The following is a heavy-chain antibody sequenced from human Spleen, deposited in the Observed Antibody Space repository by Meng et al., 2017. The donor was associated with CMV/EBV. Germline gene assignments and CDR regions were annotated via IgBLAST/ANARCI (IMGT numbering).Heavy chain of an antibody. Sequence: ASVKVSCKASGYTFTSYDINWVRQATGQGLEWMGRINPKSGDTTYAQKLQGRVTMTTDTSTNTAYMELRSLRSDDTAVYYCAKTPYYDFWSGPDSGVDVWGQGTTVTVSS. V-gene: IGHV1-18*01. J-gene: IGHJ6*02. CDR3: AKTPYYDFWSGPDSGVDV. CDR2: INPKSGDT. D-gene: IGHD3-3*01. CDR1: GYTFTSYD.